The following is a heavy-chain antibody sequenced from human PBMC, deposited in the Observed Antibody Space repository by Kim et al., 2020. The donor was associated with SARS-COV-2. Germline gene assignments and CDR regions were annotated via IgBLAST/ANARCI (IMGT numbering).Heavy chain of an antibody. J-gene: IGHJ6*02. CDR1: GGTFSSYA. V-gene: IGHV1-69*04. CDR3: ARTTVTGYYGMDV. D-gene: IGHD4-4*01. Sequence: SVKVSCKASGGTFSSYAISWVRQAPGQGLEWMGRIIPILGIANYAQKFQGRVTITADKSTSTAYMELSSLRSEDTAVYYCARTTVTGYYGMDVWGQGTTVTVSS. CDR2: IIPILGIA.